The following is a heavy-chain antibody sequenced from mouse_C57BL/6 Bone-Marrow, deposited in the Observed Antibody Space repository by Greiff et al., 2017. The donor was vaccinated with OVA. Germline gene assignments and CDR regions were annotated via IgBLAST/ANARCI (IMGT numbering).Heavy chain of an antibody. V-gene: IGHV5-12*01. Sequence: EVKLVESGGGLVQPGGSLKLSCAASGFTFSDYYMYWVRQTPEKRLEWVAYISNGGGSTYYPDTVKGRFTISRDNAKNTLYLQMSRLKSEETAMYYCARRDWEGFAYWGQGTLVTVSA. CDR2: ISNGGGST. CDR3: ARRDWEGFAY. D-gene: IGHD4-1*01. J-gene: IGHJ3*01. CDR1: GFTFSDYY.